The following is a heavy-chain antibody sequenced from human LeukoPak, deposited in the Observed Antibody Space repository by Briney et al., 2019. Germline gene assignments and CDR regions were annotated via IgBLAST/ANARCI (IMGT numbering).Heavy chain of an antibody. CDR3: AKGLGYDILNGMDV. J-gene: IGHJ6*02. D-gene: IGHD3-9*01. CDR2: ISGSGGST. V-gene: IGHV3-23*01. CDR1: GFTFSSYA. Sequence: GGSLRLSCAASGFTFSSYAMSWVRQAPGKGLEWASAISGSGGSTYYADSVKGRFTISRDNSKNTLYLQMNSLRAEDTAVYYCAKGLGYDILNGMDVWGQGTTVTVSS.